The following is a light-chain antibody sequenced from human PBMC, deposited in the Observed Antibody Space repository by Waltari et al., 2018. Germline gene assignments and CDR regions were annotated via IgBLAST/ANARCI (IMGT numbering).Light chain of an antibody. Sequence: QSVLTQPPSASGTPGQRVSISCSGSNSNIGTNTVNWYQQLPGTAPKLLIYSNNNRPSGVPDRFSGSKSGTSASLAISGLQSEDEAGYYCAAWDDSLNGPVFGAGTKLTVL. J-gene: IGLJ3*02. CDR1: NSNIGTNT. CDR2: SNN. V-gene: IGLV1-44*01. CDR3: AAWDDSLNGPV.